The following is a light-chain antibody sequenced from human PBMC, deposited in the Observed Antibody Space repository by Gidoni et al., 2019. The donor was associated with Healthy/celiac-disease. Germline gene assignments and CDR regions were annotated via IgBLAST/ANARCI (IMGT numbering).Light chain of an antibody. CDR3: QQLSSSPLT. CDR1: QGISSY. J-gene: IGKJ3*01. CDR2: AAS. V-gene: IGKV1-9*01. Sequence: DIQFTQSPSFLSASVGDRVTITCRASQGISSYLAWCQQKPGKAPKRLIYAASTLQGGVPSRFSGSGSGTEFTLTISSLQPEDFATYSCQQLSSSPLTFXPXTKVDIK.